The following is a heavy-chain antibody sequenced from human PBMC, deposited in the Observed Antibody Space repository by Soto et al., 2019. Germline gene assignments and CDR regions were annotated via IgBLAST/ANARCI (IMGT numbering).Heavy chain of an antibody. Sequence: QVQLVQSGAEVKKPGSSVKVSCKASGGTFSSYAISWVRQAPGQGLEWMGGIIPIFGTANYVQKFQDRVTTPADESTRTVSMERRDLRSEATAGYYCAQGTGDGVWFKFADINWFAPWGQGTLDTVST. J-gene: IGHJ5*02. CDR1: GGTFSSYA. CDR3: AQGTGDGVWFKFADINWFAP. D-gene: IGHD7-27*01. CDR2: IIPIFGTA. V-gene: IGHV1-69*01.